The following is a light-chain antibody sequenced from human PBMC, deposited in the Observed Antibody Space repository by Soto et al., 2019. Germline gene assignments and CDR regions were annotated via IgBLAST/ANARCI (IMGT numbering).Light chain of an antibody. CDR3: QQYNNWWT. CDR2: GAS. V-gene: IGKV3-15*01. Sequence: EVVMTQSPATLSLSPGVRATLSCRASQSVSSSLAWYQQKPGQAPRLLIYGASTRAAGIPDRFSGSGSETEFTLTIRSLQAEDFAIYYCQQYNNWWTVGQGTKVEIK. CDR1: QSVSSS. J-gene: IGKJ1*01.